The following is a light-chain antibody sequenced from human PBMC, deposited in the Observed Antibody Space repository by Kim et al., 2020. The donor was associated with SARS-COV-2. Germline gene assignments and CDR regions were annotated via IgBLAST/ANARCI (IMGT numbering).Light chain of an antibody. CDR3: QKYYSTPYT. CDR1: QSVLYSSNNQNY. J-gene: IGKJ2*01. CDR2: WES. V-gene: IGKV4-1*01. Sequence: RATINCKTRQSVLYSSNNQNYLAWYQQKPGKHPKLVIYWESTREYGVPDRFSGSGSGTDFTLNISSLQAEDVAVYYCQKYYSTPYTFGQGTKLEI.